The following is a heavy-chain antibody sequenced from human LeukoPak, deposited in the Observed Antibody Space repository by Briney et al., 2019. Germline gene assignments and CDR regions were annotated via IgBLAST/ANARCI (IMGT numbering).Heavy chain of an antibody. V-gene: IGHV3-21*01. CDR3: ARDPAGYAFDI. Sequence: GGSLRLSGAASGFTFSSYSMNWVRQAPGKGLEWVSSISSSSSYIYYADSVKGRFTISRDNAKNSLYLQMNSLRAEDTAVYYCARDPAGYAFDIWGQGTMVTVSS. D-gene: IGHD2-2*01. CDR2: ISSSSSYI. CDR1: GFTFSSYS. J-gene: IGHJ3*02.